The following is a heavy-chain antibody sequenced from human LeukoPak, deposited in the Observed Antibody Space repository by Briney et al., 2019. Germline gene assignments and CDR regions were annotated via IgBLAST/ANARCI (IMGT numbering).Heavy chain of an antibody. D-gene: IGHD3-10*01. Sequence: SETLSLTCTVSGGSISSYYWSWIRQPPGKGLEWIGEINHSGSTNYNPSLKSRVTISVDTSKNQFSLKLSSVTAADTAVYYCASSYGSGSYPGNYYYYMDVWGKGTTVTISS. CDR2: INHSGST. V-gene: IGHV4-34*01. CDR1: GGSISSYY. J-gene: IGHJ6*03. CDR3: ASSYGSGSYPGNYYYYMDV.